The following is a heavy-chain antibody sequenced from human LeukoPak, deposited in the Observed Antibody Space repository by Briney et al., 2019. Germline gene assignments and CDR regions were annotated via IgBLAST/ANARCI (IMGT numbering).Heavy chain of an antibody. CDR3: ARQAHCSSTRCYPYYY. J-gene: IGHJ4*02. CDR2: ISYSGHT. V-gene: IGHV4-59*01. D-gene: IGHD2-2*01. CDR1: GGSISSDY. Sequence: SETLSLTCTASGGSISSDYWSWIRQPPGKGLELIGYISYSGHTNYNPSLKSRVTISVDTSKNQFSLKLSSVTAADTAVYYCARQAHCSSTRCYPYYYWGQGTLVTVSS.